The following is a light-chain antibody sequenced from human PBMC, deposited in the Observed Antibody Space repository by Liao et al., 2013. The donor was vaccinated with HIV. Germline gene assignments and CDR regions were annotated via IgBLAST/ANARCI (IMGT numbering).Light chain of an antibody. CDR3: QVWESPDDPSYV. CDR2: YDS. CDR1: NIGSKT. J-gene: IGLJ1*01. Sequence: SYVLTQPPSVSVVPGKTARITCGGNNIGSKTVHWYQQKPGQAPVLVIRYDSDRPSGIPERFSGSNSGNAATLTISRVEAGDEAAYYCQVWESPDDPSYVFGSGTEVTVL. V-gene: IGLV3-21*01.